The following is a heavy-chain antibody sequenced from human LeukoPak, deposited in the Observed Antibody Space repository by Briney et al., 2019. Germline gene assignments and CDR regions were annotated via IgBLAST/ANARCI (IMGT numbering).Heavy chain of an antibody. CDR1: GFTFSSYE. CDR2: IKQDGSEK. Sequence: GGSLRLSCAASGFTFSSYEMNWVRQAPGKGLEWVANIKQDGSEKYYVDSVKGRFTISRGNAKNSLYLQMNSLRAEDTAVYYCARSIAARFRWFDPWGQGTLVTVSS. J-gene: IGHJ5*02. D-gene: IGHD6-6*01. CDR3: ARSIAARFRWFDP. V-gene: IGHV3-7*01.